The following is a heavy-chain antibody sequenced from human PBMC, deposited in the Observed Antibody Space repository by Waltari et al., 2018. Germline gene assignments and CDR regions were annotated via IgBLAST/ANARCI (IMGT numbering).Heavy chain of an antibody. Sequence: QVQLVQSGAEVKKPGSSVKVSCKASGGTFSSYTISWVRRAPGQGLEWMGRIIPILGIANYAQKFQGRVTITADKSTSTAYMELSSLRSEDTAVYYCARVEGYGDYVWFDPWGQGTLVTVSS. D-gene: IGHD4-17*01. CDR2: IIPILGIA. J-gene: IGHJ5*02. CDR3: ARVEGYGDYVWFDP. CDR1: GGTFSSYT. V-gene: IGHV1-69*02.